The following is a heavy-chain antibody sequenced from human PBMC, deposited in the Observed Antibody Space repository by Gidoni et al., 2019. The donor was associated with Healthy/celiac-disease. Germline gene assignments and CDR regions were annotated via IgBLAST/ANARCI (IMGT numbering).Heavy chain of an antibody. CDR1: GFTFGDYA. V-gene: IGHV3-49*05. J-gene: IGHJ4*02. CDR3: TRVFWEGDGYNTFDY. Sequence: EVQLVESGGGLVKPGRSLRLSCTASGFTFGDYAMSWFRQAPGKGLEWVGFIRSKAYGGTTEYAASVKGRFTISRDDSKSIAYLQMNSLKTEDTAVYYCTRVFWEGDGYNTFDYWGQGTLVTVSS. D-gene: IGHD2-21*01. CDR2: IRSKAYGGTT.